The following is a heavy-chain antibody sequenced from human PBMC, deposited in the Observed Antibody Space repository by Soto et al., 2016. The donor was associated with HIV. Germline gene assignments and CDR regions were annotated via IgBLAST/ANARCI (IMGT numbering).Heavy chain of an antibody. J-gene: IGHJ2*01. Sequence: EVQLVESGGGLVQPGGSLKLSCAVSGFIFSDCAIHWVRQASGKGLEWVGVVRTKAANTATEYAASVKGRFTISRDELKNTAYLQMNSLKAEDTAVYYCTRRWELLNWYFDLWGRGTLVTVSS. CDR2: VRTKAANTAT. CDR1: GFIFSDCA. CDR3: TRRWELLNWYFDL. D-gene: IGHD1-26*01. V-gene: IGHV3-73*01.